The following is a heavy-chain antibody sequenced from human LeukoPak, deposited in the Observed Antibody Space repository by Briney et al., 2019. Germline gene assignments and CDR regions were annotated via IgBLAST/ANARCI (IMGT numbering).Heavy chain of an antibody. D-gene: IGHD3-3*01. CDR1: GYTFTSYG. CDR2: ISAYNGNT. CDR3: ARAENYDFWSGYYAFDI. V-gene: IGHV1-18*01. J-gene: IGHJ3*02. Sequence: ASVKVSCKASGYTFTSYGISWVRQAPGQGLEWMGWISAYNGNTNYAQKLQGRVTMTTDTSTSTAYMELRSLRSDGTAVYYCARAENYDFWSGYYAFDIWGQGXMVTVS.